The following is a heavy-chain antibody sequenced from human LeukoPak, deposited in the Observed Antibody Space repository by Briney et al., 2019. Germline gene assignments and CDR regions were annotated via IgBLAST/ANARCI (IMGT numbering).Heavy chain of an antibody. Sequence: GRSLRLSCAASGFTVSSNYMTWVRQAPGQGLEWVSLISGGGTTYYADSVKGRFTISRDNSKNTLYLQMNSLRAEDTAVYYCARDRVAAAGGNYFDYWGQGTLLTVSS. CDR2: ISGGGTT. CDR1: GFTVSSNY. J-gene: IGHJ4*02. D-gene: IGHD6-13*01. V-gene: IGHV3-66*01. CDR3: ARDRVAAAGGNYFDY.